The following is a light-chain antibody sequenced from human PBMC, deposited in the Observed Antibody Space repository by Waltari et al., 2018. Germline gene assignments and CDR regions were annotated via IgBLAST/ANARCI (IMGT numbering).Light chain of an antibody. V-gene: IGKV4-1*01. J-gene: IGKJ3*01. CDR1: QSVLYSSDNKNY. CDR3: QQHYTTPFT. Sequence: DIVMTQSPDSLAVSLGERATINCKSSQSVLYSSDNKNYLAWYQQKPGQPPKLLFYWASTRESGVPDRFSGSGSGTDFTLTISSLQAEDAAVYYCQQHYTTPFTFGPGTTVDIK. CDR2: WAS.